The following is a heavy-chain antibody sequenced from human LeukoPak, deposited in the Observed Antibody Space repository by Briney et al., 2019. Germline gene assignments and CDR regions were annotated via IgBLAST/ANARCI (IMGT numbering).Heavy chain of an antibody. J-gene: IGHJ4*02. CDR2: MSPSGTT. Sequence: SETLSLTCTVSGGSISSYYWSWIRQPPGKGLDWITYMSPSGTTKYNPSLKSRVTTSVDTSRTQFSLRLSSVTAADTAVYYCARGQDDRSGTFDYWGQGILVTVSS. CDR1: GGSISSYY. CDR3: ARGQDDRSGTFDY. V-gene: IGHV4-4*08. D-gene: IGHD3-22*01.